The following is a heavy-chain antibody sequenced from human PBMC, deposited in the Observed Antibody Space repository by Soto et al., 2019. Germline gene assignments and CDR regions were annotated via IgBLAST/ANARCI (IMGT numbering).Heavy chain of an antibody. D-gene: IGHD2-15*01. Sequence: GGSLRLSCAASGFTFSSYGMHWVRQAPGKGLEWVAVIWYDGSNKYYADSVKGRFTISRDNSKNTLYLQMNSLRAEDTAVYYCARGGGYCSGGSCYFDYWGQGTLVTVSS. CDR3: ARGGGYCSGGSCYFDY. CDR1: GFTFSSYG. V-gene: IGHV3-33*01. J-gene: IGHJ4*02. CDR2: IWYDGSNK.